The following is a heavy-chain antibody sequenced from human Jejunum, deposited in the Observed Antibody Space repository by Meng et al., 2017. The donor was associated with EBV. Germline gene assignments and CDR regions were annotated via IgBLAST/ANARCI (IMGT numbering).Heavy chain of an antibody. J-gene: IGHJ5*02. CDR2: IYYTGRT. CDR3: ATSMSGYSYGYS. V-gene: IGHV4-4*02. Sequence: GQVQESGPGLVQPSGTLPLTCAVSGASISSSHWWSWVRQAPGEGLEWIGEIYYTGRTNYNPSLKSRVSMSIDKSKNQFSLNLNSVTVADTAVYYCATSMSGYSYGYSWGQGTLVTVSS. D-gene: IGHD5-12*01. CDR1: GASISSSHW.